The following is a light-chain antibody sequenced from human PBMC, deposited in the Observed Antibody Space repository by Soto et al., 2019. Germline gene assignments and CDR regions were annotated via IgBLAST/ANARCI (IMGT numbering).Light chain of an antibody. CDR3: RSYTSSSTPVV. CDR1: SSDVGGYNY. J-gene: IGLJ2*01. CDR2: DVS. V-gene: IGLV2-14*01. Sequence: QSVLTQPASVSGSPGQSITISCTGTSSDVGGYNYVSWYQQHPGKAPKLMIYDVSNRPSGVSNRFSGSKSGNTASLTISGLQAEDEGDYYCRSYTSSSTPVVFGGGTKLTFL.